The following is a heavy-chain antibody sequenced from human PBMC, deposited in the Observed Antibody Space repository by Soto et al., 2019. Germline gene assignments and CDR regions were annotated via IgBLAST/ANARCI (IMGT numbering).Heavy chain of an antibody. CDR3: ARDYYYGSGSYQYYFDY. D-gene: IGHD3-10*01. CDR2: IWYDGSNK. CDR1: GFTFSSYG. J-gene: IGHJ4*02. Sequence: QVQLVESGGGVVQPGRSLRLSCAASGFTFSSYGMHWVRQAPGKGLEWVAVIWYDGSNKYYADSVKGRFTISRDNSKNTRYLQMNSLRAEDTAVYYCARDYYYGSGSYQYYFDYWGQGTLVTVSS. V-gene: IGHV3-33*01.